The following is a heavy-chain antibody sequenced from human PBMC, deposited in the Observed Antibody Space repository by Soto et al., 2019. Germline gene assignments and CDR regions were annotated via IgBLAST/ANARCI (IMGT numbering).Heavy chain of an antibody. CDR3: ARDRPYYYGSGLWDYYYYMDV. D-gene: IGHD3-10*01. V-gene: IGHV4-59*01. CDR2: IYYSGST. Sequence: PSETLSLTCTVSGGSISSYYWSWIRQPPGKGLEWIGYIYYSGSTNYNPSLKSRVTISVDTSKNQFSLKLSSVTAADTAVYYCARDRPYYYGSGLWDYYYYMDVWGKGTTVTVS. CDR1: GGSISSYY. J-gene: IGHJ6*03.